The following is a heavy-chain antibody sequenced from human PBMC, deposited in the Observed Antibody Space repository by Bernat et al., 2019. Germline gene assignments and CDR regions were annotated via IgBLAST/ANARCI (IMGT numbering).Heavy chain of an antibody. CDR2: ISGSGGST. J-gene: IGHJ4*02. D-gene: IGHD2-2*01. CDR1: VFTFSSYA. CDR3: AKCSGASCYAPFDY. Sequence: GGGLVQPGGSLRLSCAASVFTFSSYAMSWVRQAPGKGLEWVSAISGSGGSTYYADSVKGRFTVSSDNFKNTLYLQMNSLRAEDAAVYYCAKCSGASCYAPFDYWGQGTLVTVSS. V-gene: IGHV3-23*01.